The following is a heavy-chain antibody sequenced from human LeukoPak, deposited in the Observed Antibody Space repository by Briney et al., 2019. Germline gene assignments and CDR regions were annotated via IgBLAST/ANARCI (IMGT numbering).Heavy chain of an antibody. CDR2: IYTSGST. CDR3: ARHVSSRGYGDYEYYYYGMDV. J-gene: IGHJ6*02. Sequence: SETLSLTCTVSGGSISSYYWTWIRQPAGKGLEWIGYIYTSGSTNYNPSLKSRVTISVDTSKNQFSLKLSSVTAADTAVYYCARHVSSRGYGDYEYYYYGMDVWGQGTTVTVSS. V-gene: IGHV4-4*09. CDR1: GGSISSYY. D-gene: IGHD4-17*01.